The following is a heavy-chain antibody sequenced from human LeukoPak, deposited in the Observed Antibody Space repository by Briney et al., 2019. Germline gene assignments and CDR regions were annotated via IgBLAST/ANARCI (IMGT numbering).Heavy chain of an antibody. CDR2: IYTSGST. V-gene: IGHV4-4*09. CDR1: GGSISSYY. D-gene: IGHD6-19*01. Sequence: SETLSLTCTVSGGSISSYYWSWILQPPGKGLEWIGYIYTSGSTHYNPSLKSRVTISVDTSKNQFSLKLSSVTAADTAVYYCARGAVYSSGWFPYYYYYYMDVWGKGTTVTVSS. CDR3: ARGAVYSSGWFPYYYYYYMDV. J-gene: IGHJ6*03.